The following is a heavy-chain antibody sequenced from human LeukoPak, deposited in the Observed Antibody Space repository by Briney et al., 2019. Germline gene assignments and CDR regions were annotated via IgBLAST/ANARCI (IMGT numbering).Heavy chain of an antibody. CDR3: ARDGRVAAAGTADWFDP. Sequence: GASVKVPSKASGYTFTSYGISWVRQAPGQGLEWMRWISAYNGNTNYAQKLQGRVTMTTDTSTSTAYMELRSLRSDDTAVYYCARDGRVAAAGTADWFDPWGQGTLVTVSS. CDR1: GYTFTSYG. CDR2: ISAYNGNT. J-gene: IGHJ5*02. V-gene: IGHV1-18*01. D-gene: IGHD6-13*01.